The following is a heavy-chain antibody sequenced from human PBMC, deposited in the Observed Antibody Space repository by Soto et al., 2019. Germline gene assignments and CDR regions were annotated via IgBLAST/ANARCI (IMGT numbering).Heavy chain of an antibody. CDR2: IIPILGIA. Sequence: QVQLVQSGAEVKKPGSSVKVSCKASGGTFSSYTISWVRQAPGQGLEWMGRIIPILGIANYAQKFQGRVTITEDKSTSTAYMELSSLRSEDTAVYYCAREGYIAAAGTSPPSFDYWGQGTLVTVSS. CDR1: GGTFSSYT. CDR3: AREGYIAAAGTSPPSFDY. V-gene: IGHV1-69*08. D-gene: IGHD6-13*01. J-gene: IGHJ4*02.